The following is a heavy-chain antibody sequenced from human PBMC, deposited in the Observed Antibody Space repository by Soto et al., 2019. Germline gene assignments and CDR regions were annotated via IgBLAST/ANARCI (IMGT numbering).Heavy chain of an antibody. CDR3: ARVRVIRGIIPSHFGL. J-gene: IGHJ4*02. V-gene: IGHV1-69*06. CDR1: GATFNSFG. D-gene: IGHD3-10*01. CDR2: IIPLYGTV. Sequence: QDHLAQSGAEVKKPGSSVTVSCKASGATFNSFGISWVRQAPGQGLDWMGVIIPLYGTVNYAQKFQGRVSITADKSTSTAYMDLSGLRSGDTAVYYCARVRVIRGIIPSHFGLWGQGTLVTVSS.